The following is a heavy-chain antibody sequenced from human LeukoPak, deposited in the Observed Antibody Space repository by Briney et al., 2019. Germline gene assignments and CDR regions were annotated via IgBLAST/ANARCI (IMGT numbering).Heavy chain of an antibody. V-gene: IGHV1-69*04. Sequence: SVKVSCKASGGNFSSYAFNWVRQAPGQGLEWMGRIIPLLNMANSAQKFQGRVTITADKSTSTTYMELSSLTSEDTAVFYCATYCTGGSCPRTSDYWGQGTLVTVSS. CDR2: IIPLLNMA. D-gene: IGHD2-15*01. CDR3: ATYCTGGSCPRTSDY. CDR1: GGNFSSYA. J-gene: IGHJ4*02.